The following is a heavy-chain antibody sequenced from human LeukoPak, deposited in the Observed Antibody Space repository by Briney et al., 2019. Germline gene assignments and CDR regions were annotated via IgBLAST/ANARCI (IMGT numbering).Heavy chain of an antibody. CDR3: ARRYFDY. CDR1: GFTSRIYW. CDR2: IKQDGGEK. Sequence: GGSLRLSCAASGFTSRIYWMTWVRQAPGKGLEWVASIKQDGGEKYYADSVKGRFIISRDNAKNALYLQMSSLRAEDTAIYYCARRYFDYWGQGTLVTVSS. V-gene: IGHV3-7*03. J-gene: IGHJ4*02.